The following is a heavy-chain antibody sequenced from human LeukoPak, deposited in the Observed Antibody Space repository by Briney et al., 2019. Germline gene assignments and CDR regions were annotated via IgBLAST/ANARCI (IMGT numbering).Heavy chain of an antibody. CDR2: TRNKADSYTT. J-gene: IGHJ4*02. V-gene: IGHV3-72*01. Sequence: GGSLRLSCAASGFIFSDHYMDWVRQAPGKGPEWVGRTRNKADSYTTEYAASVKGRFTISRDDSKNSLYLQMNSLKTGDTAVYYCTRRDSSGYYSFDYWGQGTLVTVSS. D-gene: IGHD3-22*01. CDR1: GFIFSDHY. CDR3: TRRDSSGYYSFDY.